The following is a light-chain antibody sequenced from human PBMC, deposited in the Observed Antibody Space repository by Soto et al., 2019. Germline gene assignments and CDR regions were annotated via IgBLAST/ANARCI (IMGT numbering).Light chain of an antibody. Sequence: QSALTQPPSASGSPGQSVTISCTGTSSDVGGYNYVSWYQQHPGKAPKLMIYEVSNRPSRVSNRFSGSKSGNTASLTISGLQAEDEADYYCSSYTRSSTSYVFGTGTKVTVL. CDR1: SSDVGGYNY. J-gene: IGLJ1*01. CDR2: EVS. CDR3: SSYTRSSTSYV. V-gene: IGLV2-14*01.